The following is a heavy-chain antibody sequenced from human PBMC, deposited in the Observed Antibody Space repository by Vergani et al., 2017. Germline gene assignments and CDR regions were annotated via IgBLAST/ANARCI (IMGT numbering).Heavy chain of an antibody. CDR3: FYDFWAGYDSGDV. D-gene: IGHD3/OR15-3a*01. CDR2: IRDKAYNYAT. Sequence: VQLVESGGGVVQPGGSLRLSCIASGFTFRIYGMHWVRQTSGKGLEWIGRIRDKAYNYATVYAVSVKGRFTISGDDSKKTAYLQMNGLTTEDTAVYYCFYDFWAGYDSGDVWGKGTTVTVSS. V-gene: IGHV3-73*01. CDR1: GFTFRIYG. J-gene: IGHJ6*04.